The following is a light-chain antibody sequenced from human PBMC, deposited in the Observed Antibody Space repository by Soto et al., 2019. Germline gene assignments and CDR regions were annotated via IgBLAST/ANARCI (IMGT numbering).Light chain of an antibody. CDR3: SSYTSSSTLAV. CDR1: SSDVGGYNY. CDR2: EVS. Sequence: QSVLTQPASVSGSPGQSITISCTGTSSDVGGYNYVSWYQQHPGKDPKLMIYEVSNRPSGVSNRFSGSKSGNTASLTISGLQAEDEADYYCSSYTSSSTLAVFGTGTKLTVL. V-gene: IGLV2-14*01. J-gene: IGLJ1*01.